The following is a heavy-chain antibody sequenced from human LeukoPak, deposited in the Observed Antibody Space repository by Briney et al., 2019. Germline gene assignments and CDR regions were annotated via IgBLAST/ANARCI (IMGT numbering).Heavy chain of an antibody. CDR3: ARRRYYDGSGYLE. Sequence: SETLCLTCSVSGDSVSRSDSYWDWIRQPPGKGLEWIGTIYYSGRTYYSPSLKSRVTMSVDPSNNQFSLNLRSVTAADTALYYCARRRYYDGSGYLEWGQGTLLSVSS. CDR1: GDSVSRSDSY. D-gene: IGHD3-22*01. J-gene: IGHJ1*01. CDR2: IYYSGRT. V-gene: IGHV4-39*01.